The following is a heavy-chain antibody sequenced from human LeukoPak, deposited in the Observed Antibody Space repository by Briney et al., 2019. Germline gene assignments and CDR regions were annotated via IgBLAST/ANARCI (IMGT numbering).Heavy chain of an antibody. J-gene: IGHJ4*02. CDR2: INPNSGGT. V-gene: IGHV1-2*02. CDR1: GYTFTSYG. CDR3: ARVVAVAGTFGY. D-gene: IGHD6-19*01. Sequence: ASVKVSCKASGYTFTSYGISWVRQAPGQGLEWMGWINPNSGGTNYAQRFQGRVTMTRDTSISTAYMELSRLRSDDTAVYYCARVVAVAGTFGYWGQGTLVTVSS.